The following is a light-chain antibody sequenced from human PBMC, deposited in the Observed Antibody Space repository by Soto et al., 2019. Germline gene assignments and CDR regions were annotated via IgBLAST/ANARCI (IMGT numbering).Light chain of an antibody. CDR1: SRDVGGYNY. J-gene: IGLJ1*01. V-gene: IGLV2-14*01. CDR3: SSYTSSSTLPYV. CDR2: EVS. Sequence: QSALTQPASVSGSPGQSITISCTGTSRDVGGYNYVSWYQQHPGKAPKLMIYEVSNRPSGVSNRFSGSKSCNTASLTISGLQAEDEADYYCSSYTSSSTLPYVFGTGTKLPVL.